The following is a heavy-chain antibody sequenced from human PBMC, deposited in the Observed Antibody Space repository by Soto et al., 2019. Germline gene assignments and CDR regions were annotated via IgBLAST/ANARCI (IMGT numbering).Heavy chain of an antibody. CDR1: GGSISSGDYY. CDR3: AVRYSSSWYYFDY. Sequence: NPSETLSLTCTVSGGSISSGDYYWSWIRQPPGKGLEWIGYIYYSGSTYYNPSLKSRVTISVDTSKNQFSLKLSSVTAADTAVYYCAVRYSSSWYYFDYWGQGTKVTVSS. CDR2: IYYSGST. V-gene: IGHV4-30-4*01. D-gene: IGHD6-13*01. J-gene: IGHJ4*02.